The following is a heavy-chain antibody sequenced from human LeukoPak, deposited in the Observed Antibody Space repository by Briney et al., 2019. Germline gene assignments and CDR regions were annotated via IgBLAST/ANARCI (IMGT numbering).Heavy chain of an antibody. Sequence: GGSLRLSCAASGFTFSNYNMDWVRQAPGKGLEWVSYISSSSTIYYADSVKGRFTISRDNAKNSLYLQMNSLRAEDTAVYYCARHHYSGWSEDYWGQGTLVTVSS. CDR1: GFTFSNYN. J-gene: IGHJ4*02. CDR3: ARHHYSGWSEDY. CDR2: ISSSSTI. V-gene: IGHV3-69-1*01. D-gene: IGHD6-19*01.